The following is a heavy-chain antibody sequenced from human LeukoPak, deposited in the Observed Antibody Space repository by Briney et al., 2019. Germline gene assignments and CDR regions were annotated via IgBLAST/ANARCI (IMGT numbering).Heavy chain of an antibody. CDR3: AIDQPNYAPYDFDY. V-gene: IGHV3-15*01. J-gene: IGHJ4*02. Sequence: PGGSLRLSCAASRFTFSNAWMNWVRQAPGKGLEWVGRIKSKADGETTDYAAPVKGRFTISRDDSNNMVYLQMNSLKIEDTAVYYCAIDQPNYAPYDFDYRGQGTLVTVA. CDR1: RFTFSNAW. D-gene: IGHD4/OR15-4a*01. CDR2: IKSKADGETT.